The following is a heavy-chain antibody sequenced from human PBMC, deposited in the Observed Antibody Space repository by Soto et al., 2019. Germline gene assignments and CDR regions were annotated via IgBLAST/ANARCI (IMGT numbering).Heavy chain of an antibody. Sequence: EVQLVESGGGLVQPGGSLRLSCAASGFTFSSYWMYWVRLTPGKGVVWVSRISNDGSSTGYADPVEGRFTSSRDNARNTLFLQMNSLTAEDTAVYYCARDYWGSFDYWGQGTLVTVSS. CDR2: ISNDGSST. V-gene: IGHV3-74*01. J-gene: IGHJ4*02. D-gene: IGHD3-16*01. CDR3: ARDYWGSFDY. CDR1: GFTFSSYW.